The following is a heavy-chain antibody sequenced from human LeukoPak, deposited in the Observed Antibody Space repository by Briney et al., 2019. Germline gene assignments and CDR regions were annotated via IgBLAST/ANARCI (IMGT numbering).Heavy chain of an antibody. D-gene: IGHD3-22*01. CDR2: MNSDGSST. J-gene: IGHJ3*02. CDR3: ATMIVVDPREDDAFDI. Sequence: QPGGSLRLSCAASGFTFSSYWMHWVRQAPGKGLVWVSRMNSDGSSTSYADSVKGRFTISRDNAKNTLYLQMNSLRAEDTAVYYCATMIVVDPREDDAFDIWGQGTMVTVSS. V-gene: IGHV3-74*01. CDR1: GFTFSSYW.